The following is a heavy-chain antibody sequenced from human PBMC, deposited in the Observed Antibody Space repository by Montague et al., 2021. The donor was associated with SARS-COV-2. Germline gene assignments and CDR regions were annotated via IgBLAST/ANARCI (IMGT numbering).Heavy chain of an antibody. CDR3: ARADLRSHDTTVLYSDKGMDL. J-gene: IGHJ6*02. V-gene: IGHV4-59*01. D-gene: IGHD3-16*01. CDR2: IYYSWRT. CDR1: GDSISTSY. Sequence: SETLSLTCTVSGDSISTSYWAWIRQPPGKGLEWIGYIYYSWRTSYNSSLKIRVTISVDTSKNQVSLNLSSVTAAATAVYFCARADLRSHDTTVLYSDKGMDLWGQGTMVTVSS.